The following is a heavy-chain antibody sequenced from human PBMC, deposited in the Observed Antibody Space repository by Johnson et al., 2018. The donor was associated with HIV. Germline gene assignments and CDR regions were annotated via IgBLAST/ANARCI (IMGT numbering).Heavy chain of an antibody. Sequence: EKLVESGGGVARPGGSLRLSCEASGFTFDEYDMSWVRQAPGKGLDWVSNINWNGGSTTYADSVKGRFTISRDNAKNSVYLQMKNLRAEDTALYYCASDVGPTGGGAFDMWGRGTMVTVSS. V-gene: IGHV3-20*04. CDR3: ASDVGPTGGGAFDM. CDR2: INWNGGST. D-gene: IGHD1-14*01. J-gene: IGHJ3*02. CDR1: GFTFDEYD.